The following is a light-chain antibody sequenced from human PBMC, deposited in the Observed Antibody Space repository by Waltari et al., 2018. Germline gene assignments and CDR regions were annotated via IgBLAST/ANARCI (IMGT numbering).Light chain of an antibody. Sequence: SYELTQPPSVSVSPGQTATITCSGDLLPKHFAYLYQQRPGQAPVLLIYKDTERASGIPERFSGSTSGTTVTLTIAGVQAEDEADYFCQSVDVTALPFGGGTRLTVL. CDR3: QSVDVTALP. CDR2: KDT. V-gene: IGLV3-25*03. CDR1: LLPKHF. J-gene: IGLJ2*01.